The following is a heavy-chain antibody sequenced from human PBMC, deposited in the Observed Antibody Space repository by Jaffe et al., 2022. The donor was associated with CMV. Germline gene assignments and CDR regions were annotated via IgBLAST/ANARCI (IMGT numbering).Heavy chain of an antibody. CDR3: TAHYDILTGYYK. Sequence: EVQLVESGGGLVQPGGSLKLSCAASGFTFSGSAMHWVRQASGKGLEWVGRIRSKANSYATAYAASVKGRFTISRDDSKNTAYLQMNSLKTEDTAVYYCTAHYDILTGYYKWGQGTLVTVSS. V-gene: IGHV3-73*01. J-gene: IGHJ4*02. D-gene: IGHD3-9*01. CDR2: IRSKANSYAT. CDR1: GFTFSGSA.